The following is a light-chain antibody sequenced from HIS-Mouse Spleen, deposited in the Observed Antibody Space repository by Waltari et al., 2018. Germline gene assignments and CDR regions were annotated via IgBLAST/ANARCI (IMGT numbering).Light chain of an antibody. CDR3: QQYYSTPPA. CDR1: QSVLYSSNNKNY. Sequence: DIVLTQSPDSLAVSLGERATSNCKSSQSVLYSSNNKNYLAWYQQKPEQPPKLLIYWASTRESGVPDRFSGSGSGTDFTLTISSLQAEDVAVYYCQQYYSTPPAFGGGTKVEIK. CDR2: WAS. J-gene: IGKJ4*01. V-gene: IGKV4-1*01.